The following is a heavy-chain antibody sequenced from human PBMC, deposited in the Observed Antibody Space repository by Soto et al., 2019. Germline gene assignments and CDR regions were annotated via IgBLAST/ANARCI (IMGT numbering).Heavy chain of an antibody. CDR3: ARFQLYYGSDV. V-gene: IGHV4-31*11. D-gene: IGHD2-2*01. J-gene: IGHJ6*02. CDR2: IDYNGST. Sequence: QVQLQESGPGLVKPSQTLSLTCAVSGGSISSGGYHWSWIRQHPGKGLEWIGYIDYNGSTYYNPSLKSRVTISIDTSKNQFSLKLSSVTAADTAMYYCARFQLYYGSDVWGQGTTVTVSS. CDR1: GGSISSGGYH.